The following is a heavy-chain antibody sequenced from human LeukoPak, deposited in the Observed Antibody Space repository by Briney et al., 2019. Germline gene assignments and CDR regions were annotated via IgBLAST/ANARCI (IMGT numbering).Heavy chain of an antibody. CDR3: ARHKPLRYFDWLAHFDY. D-gene: IGHD3-9*01. CDR1: SGSISDYY. Sequence: SETLSLTCTVSSGSISDYYWSWIRQPAGKGLEWIGRIYYSGSTNYNPSLKSRVTMSVDTSKNQFSLKLTSVTAADTAVYYCARHKPLRYFDWLAHFDYWGQGTLVTVS. CDR2: IYYSGST. J-gene: IGHJ4*02. V-gene: IGHV4-4*07.